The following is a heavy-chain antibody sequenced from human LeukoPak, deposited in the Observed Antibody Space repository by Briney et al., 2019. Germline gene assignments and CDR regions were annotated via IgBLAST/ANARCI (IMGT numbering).Heavy chain of an antibody. CDR2: TNPSGGST. V-gene: IGHV1-46*02. CDR1: GYTFNNHY. J-gene: IGHJ4*02. CDR3: ATLPDYYDSSGYPY. D-gene: IGHD3-22*01. Sequence: ASVKVSCKASGYTFNNHYMYWVRQAPGQGLEWMGVTNPSGGSTSYAQKFRGRVTMTEDTSTDTAYMELSSLRSEDTAVYYCATLPDYYDSSGYPYWGQGTLVTVSS.